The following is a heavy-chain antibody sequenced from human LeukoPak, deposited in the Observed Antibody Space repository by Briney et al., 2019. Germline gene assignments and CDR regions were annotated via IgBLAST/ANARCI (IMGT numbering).Heavy chain of an antibody. CDR3: ARQEIGLRSFDP. CDR1: GGSISSALYP. CDR2: VYYTGST. J-gene: IGHJ5*02. Sequence: SETLSLTCTVSGGSISSALYPWGWIRQPPGKNLEWLGSVYYTGSTHNNPSLKSRVTISVDTSKNQFSLNLSSMTAADTAVYYCARQEIGLRSFDPWGQGTLVTVSS. D-gene: IGHD3/OR15-3a*01. V-gene: IGHV4-39*01.